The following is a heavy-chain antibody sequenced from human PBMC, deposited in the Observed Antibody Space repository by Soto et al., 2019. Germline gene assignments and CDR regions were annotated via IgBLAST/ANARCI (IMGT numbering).Heavy chain of an antibody. Sequence: ASVKVSCKVSGYTLTELSMHWVRQAPGKGLEWMGGFDPEDGETIYAQKFQGRVTMTEDTSTDTAYMELSSLRSEDTAVYYCATGGTRITIFGVVIKPLTDYYYMDVWGKGTTVTVSS. CDR2: FDPEDGET. D-gene: IGHD3-3*01. CDR3: ATGGTRITIFGVVIKPLTDYYYMDV. CDR1: GYTLTELS. V-gene: IGHV1-24*01. J-gene: IGHJ6*03.